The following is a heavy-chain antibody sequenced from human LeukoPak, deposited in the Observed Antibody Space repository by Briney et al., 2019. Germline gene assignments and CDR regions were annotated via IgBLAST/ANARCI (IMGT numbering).Heavy chain of an antibody. CDR2: INPNSGDT. V-gene: IGHV1-2*02. Sequence: ASVNVSCKASGYTFIDYYMHWVRQAPGQGLEWMGWINPNSGDTKYAQKFQGRVTMTRDTSISTAYMELSRLRSDDTAVYYCARDTARITIFGVAKYMDVWGKGTTVTVSS. CDR3: ARDTARITIFGVAKYMDV. D-gene: IGHD3-3*01. CDR1: GYTFIDYY. J-gene: IGHJ6*03.